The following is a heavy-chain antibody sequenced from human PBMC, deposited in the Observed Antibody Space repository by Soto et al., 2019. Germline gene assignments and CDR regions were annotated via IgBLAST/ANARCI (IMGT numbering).Heavy chain of an antibody. D-gene: IGHD4-17*01. Sequence: PGGSLRLSCAASGFTFSSYSMNWVRQAPGKGLEWVSSISSSSSYIYYADSVKGRFTISRDNAKNSLYLQMNSLRAEDTAVYYCARDGGDYAAPFDPWGQGTLVTVSS. J-gene: IGHJ5*02. CDR1: GFTFSSYS. CDR2: ISSSSSYI. V-gene: IGHV3-21*04. CDR3: ARDGGDYAAPFDP.